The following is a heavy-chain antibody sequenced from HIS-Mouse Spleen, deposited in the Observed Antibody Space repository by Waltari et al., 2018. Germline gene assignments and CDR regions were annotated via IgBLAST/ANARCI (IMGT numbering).Heavy chain of an antibody. D-gene: IGHD6-13*01. V-gene: IGHV3-53*01. CDR2: IYRGGSI. J-gene: IGHJ4*02. CDR3: ARGRPSDIAAAVRYFDY. Sequence: EVQLVESGGGLIQPGGSLRLSCAASGFTVSSNYMSWVRQAPGKGLEWVSVIYRGGSIYYADSVKGRLTISRDNSKNTLYLQMNSLRAEDTAVYYCARGRPSDIAAAVRYFDYWGQGTLVTVSS. CDR1: GFTVSSNY.